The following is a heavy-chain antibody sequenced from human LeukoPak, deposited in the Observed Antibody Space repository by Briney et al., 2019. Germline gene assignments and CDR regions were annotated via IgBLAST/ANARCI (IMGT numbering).Heavy chain of an antibody. CDR3: ARDSPYCGGDCYEFDP. V-gene: IGHV3-48*02. CDR1: GFTFSSYS. J-gene: IGHJ5*02. CDR2: ISSSSSTI. Sequence: PGGSPRLSCAASGFTFSSYSMNWVRQAPGKGLEWVSYISSSSSTIYYADSVKGRFTISRDNAKNSLYLQMNSLRDEDTAVYYCARDSPYCGGDCYEFDPWGQGTLVTVSS. D-gene: IGHD2-21*02.